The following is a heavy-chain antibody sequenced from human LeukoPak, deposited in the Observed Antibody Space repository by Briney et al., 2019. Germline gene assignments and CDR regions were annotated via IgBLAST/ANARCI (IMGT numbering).Heavy chain of an antibody. CDR1: GGSISSGDYY. J-gene: IGHJ6*02. D-gene: IGHD3-3*01. Sequence: SETLSLTCTVSGGSISSGDYYWSWIRQPPGKGLEWIGYIYYSGSTYYNPSLKSRVTISVDTSKNQFSLKLSSVTAADTAVYYSARHSTQGAITIFGVVSDGMDVWGQGTTVTVSS. V-gene: IGHV4-30-4*01. CDR2: IYYSGST. CDR3: ARHSTQGAITIFGVVSDGMDV.